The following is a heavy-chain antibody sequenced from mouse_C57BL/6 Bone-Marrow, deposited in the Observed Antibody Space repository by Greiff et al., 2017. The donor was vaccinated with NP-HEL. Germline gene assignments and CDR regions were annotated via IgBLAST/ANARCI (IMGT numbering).Heavy chain of an antibody. CDR3: ASPYDYDVAWFAY. J-gene: IGHJ3*01. V-gene: IGHV5-6*01. D-gene: IGHD2-4*01. CDR2: ISSGGSYT. CDR1: GFTFSSYG. Sequence: EVKLMESGGDLVKPGGSLKLSCAASGFTFSSYGMSWVRQTPDKRLEWVATISSGGSYTYYPDSVKGRFTFSRDNAKNTLYLQRSSLKSEDTGMYYWASPYDYDVAWFAYWGQGTLVTVSA.